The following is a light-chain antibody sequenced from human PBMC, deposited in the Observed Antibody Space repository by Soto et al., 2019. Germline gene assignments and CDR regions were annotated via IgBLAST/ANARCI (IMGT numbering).Light chain of an antibody. J-gene: IGKJ1*01. Sequence: DIQMTQSPSTLSASVGDRVTITCRASQSISSWLGWYQQKPGKAPKLLIYDAASLESGFPSRFSGSGYGTEFTLTISSLQPDDFATYYCQQYNSYWTFGQGIKVEI. CDR1: QSISSW. CDR3: QQYNSYWT. CDR2: DAA. V-gene: IGKV1-5*01.